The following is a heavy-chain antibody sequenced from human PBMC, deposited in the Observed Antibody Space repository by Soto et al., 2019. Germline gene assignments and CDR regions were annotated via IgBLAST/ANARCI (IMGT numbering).Heavy chain of an antibody. D-gene: IGHD6-19*01. CDR3: ARSSVAGAGYFQH. CDR2: IYYSEST. V-gene: IGHV4-31*03. CDR1: GGSVSGGVYY. Sequence: QVQLQESGPGLVKPSQTLSLTCTVSGGSVSGGVYYWNWSRQHPEKGLEWIGYIYYSESTYYNPSLRSRVTISADTSKIQFSLKLSSVTVADTAVYYCARSSVAGAGYFQHWGQGTQVIVSS. J-gene: IGHJ1*01.